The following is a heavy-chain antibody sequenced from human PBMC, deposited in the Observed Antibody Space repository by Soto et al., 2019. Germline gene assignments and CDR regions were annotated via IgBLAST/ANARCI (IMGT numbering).Heavy chain of an antibody. J-gene: IGHJ4*02. CDR2: INPASGST. CDR1: GYTFTHYY. D-gene: IGHD6-13*01. V-gene: IGHV1-46*01. CDR3: ARDLAAGDH. Sequence: QVXLVXSGAXVXKXXAXVXLSCRTSGYTFTHYYIHWVRQAPGQGLEWLGIINPASGSTNYAQDFQGRVTLTMDTSTTTVYMDLSGLRAEDTAIFYCARDLAAGDHWGQGTLVTVSS.